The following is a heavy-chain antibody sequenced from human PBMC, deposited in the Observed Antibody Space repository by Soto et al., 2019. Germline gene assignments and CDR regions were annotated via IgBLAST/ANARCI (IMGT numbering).Heavy chain of an antibody. D-gene: IGHD4-4*01. Sequence: QVQLVPSGAEVKKPGSSVRGSCKASGGTLRSHAINWVRQAPGQGLEWMGGIVTIFGSPNYAQKFQGRVTITADESSITAFMELSSLRSEDTAVYYCAGTVETPYYHGMDVWGQGTTVTVSS. V-gene: IGHV1-69*01. J-gene: IGHJ6*02. CDR2: IVTIFGSP. CDR3: AGTVETPYYHGMDV. CDR1: GGTLRSHA.